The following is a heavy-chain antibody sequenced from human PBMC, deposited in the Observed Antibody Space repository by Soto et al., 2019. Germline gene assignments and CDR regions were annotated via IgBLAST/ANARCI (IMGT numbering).Heavy chain of an antibody. J-gene: IGHJ4*02. V-gene: IGHV1-2*02. CDR2: INPNSGDT. D-gene: IGHD2-21*01. CDR1: GYTFTGYY. Sequence: QVQLVQSGAEVKKPGASVRVSCKTSGYTFTGYYMHWVRQAPGQGLEWMGWINPNSGDTNYAQKFLGRATMTRETSITTAHMELSRLRSDDTAVYYCARRGDRTLGYFDNWGQGALVTVSS. CDR3: ARRGDRTLGYFDN.